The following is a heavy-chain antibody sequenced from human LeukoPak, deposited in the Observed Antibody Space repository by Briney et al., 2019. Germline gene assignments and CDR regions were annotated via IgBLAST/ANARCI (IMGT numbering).Heavy chain of an antibody. J-gene: IGHJ4*02. CDR3: ARGVIVGATIYFDY. CDR1: GGSISSYY. CDR2: IYISGST. Sequence: SETLSLACTVSGGSISSYYWSWIRQPAGKGLEWIGRIYISGSTNYNPSLKSRVTMSVDTSKNQFSLKLSSVTAADTAVYYCARGVIVGATIYFDYWGQGTLVTVSS. V-gene: IGHV4-4*07. D-gene: IGHD1-26*01.